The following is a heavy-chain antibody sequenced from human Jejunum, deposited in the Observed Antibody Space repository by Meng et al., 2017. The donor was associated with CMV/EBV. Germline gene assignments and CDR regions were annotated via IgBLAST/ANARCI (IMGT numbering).Heavy chain of an antibody. J-gene: IGHJ4*02. CDR1: FSRSTNGVG. Sequence: FSRSTNGVGVGWIRQPPGKALEWLALIYWDDDKRYSPSVKSRLAITKDTSKNQVVLTMTNMDPVDTATYYCAPRRYYSSTWSWGDFDYWGQGTLVTVSS. V-gene: IGHV2-5*02. CDR3: APRRYYSSTWSWGDFDY. D-gene: IGHD6-6*01. CDR2: IYWDDDK.